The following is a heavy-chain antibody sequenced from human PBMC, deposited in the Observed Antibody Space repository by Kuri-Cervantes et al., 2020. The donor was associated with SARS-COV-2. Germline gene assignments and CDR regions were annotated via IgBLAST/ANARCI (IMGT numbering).Heavy chain of an antibody. J-gene: IGHJ6*02. Sequence: GESLKISCAASGFTFSSYAMSWVRQAPGKGLEWVSAISGSGGSTYYADSVKGRFTISRDNCKNTLYLQMNSLRAEDTAVYYCANPTGHYYYGMDVWGQGTTVTVSS. CDR3: ANPTGHYYYGMDV. CDR1: GFTFSSYA. V-gene: IGHV3-23*01. CDR2: ISGSGGST.